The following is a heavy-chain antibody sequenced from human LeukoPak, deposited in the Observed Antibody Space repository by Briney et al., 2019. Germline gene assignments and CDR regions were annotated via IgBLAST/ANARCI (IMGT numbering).Heavy chain of an antibody. CDR2: IDSDGTRT. D-gene: IGHD2-21*02. CDR1: GFAFSTYW. Sequence: GGSLRVSCAASGFAFSTYWMHWVRQAPGKGLVWVSRIDSDGTRTTYADSVKGRFTISRDNAKNTLYLQMNSLRVEDTAVYYCARSPNCGGDCSWGQGTLVTVSS. J-gene: IGHJ5*02. V-gene: IGHV3-74*01. CDR3: ARSPNCGGDCS.